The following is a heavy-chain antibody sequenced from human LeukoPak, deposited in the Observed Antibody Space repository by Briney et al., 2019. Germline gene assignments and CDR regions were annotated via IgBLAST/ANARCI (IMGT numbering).Heavy chain of an antibody. J-gene: IGHJ4*02. Sequence: KPSETLSLTCAVYGGSFSGYYWSWIRQPPGKGLEWIGEINHSGSTNYNPSLKSRVTISVDTSKNQFSLKLSSVTAADTAVYYCARGRGTKDYWGQGTLVTVSS. D-gene: IGHD2-2*01. V-gene: IGHV4-34*01. CDR3: ARGRGTKDY. CDR1: GGSFSGYY. CDR2: INHSGST.